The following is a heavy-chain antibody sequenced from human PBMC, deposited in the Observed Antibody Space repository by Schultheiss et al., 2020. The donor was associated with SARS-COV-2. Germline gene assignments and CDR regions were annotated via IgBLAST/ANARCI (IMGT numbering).Heavy chain of an antibody. J-gene: IGHJ4*02. CDR1: GFTFSSYS. CDR2: ISSSSSYI. V-gene: IGHV3-21*01. Sequence: GGSLRLSCAASGFTFSSYSMNWVRQAPGKGLEWVSSISSSSSYIYYADSVKGRFTISRDNAKNSLYLQMNSLRAEDTAVYYCARESFACSSTSCYPGGFDYWGQGTLVTVSS. D-gene: IGHD2-2*01. CDR3: ARESFACSSTSCYPGGFDY.